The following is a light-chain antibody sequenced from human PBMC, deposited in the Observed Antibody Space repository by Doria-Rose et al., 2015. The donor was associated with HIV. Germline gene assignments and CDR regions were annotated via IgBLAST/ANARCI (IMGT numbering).Light chain of an antibody. Sequence: TQSPGTLSLSPGERATLSCRASQSLSSTYLAWYQQKPGQAPSLLIYDGSTRATGIPDRFSASGSGTDFTLTINRLEPEDLALYYCHQYGTSWTFGQGTKVEI. J-gene: IGKJ1*01. V-gene: IGKV3-20*01. CDR2: DGS. CDR3: HQYGTSWT. CDR1: QSLSSTY.